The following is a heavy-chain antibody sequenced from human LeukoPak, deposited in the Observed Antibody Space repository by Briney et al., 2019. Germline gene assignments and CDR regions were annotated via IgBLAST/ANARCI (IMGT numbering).Heavy chain of an antibody. CDR2: ISASGTIP. D-gene: IGHD6-25*01. Sequence: GGSLRLSCAASGFTFSSFEMNWVRQGPGKGLEWISYISASGTIPHYADSVEGRFTISRDNAKNSLYLQMNSLRAEDTAVYYCARDGTPIHTSGWVYMDVWGKGTTVTISS. J-gene: IGHJ6*04. CDR1: GFTFSSFE. CDR3: ARDGTPIHTSGWVYMDV. V-gene: IGHV3-48*03.